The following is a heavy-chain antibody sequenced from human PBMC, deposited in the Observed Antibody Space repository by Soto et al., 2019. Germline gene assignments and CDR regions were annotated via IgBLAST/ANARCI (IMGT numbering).Heavy chain of an antibody. CDR3: AKDRGRSSVAAAGTFDY. CDR1: GFTFSSYG. Sequence: GGSLRLCCAASGFTFSSYGMHWVRQAPGKGLEWVAVISYDGSNKYYADSVKGRFTISRDNSKNTLYLQMNSLRAEDTAVYYCAKDRGRSSVAAAGTFDYSCQGTLVTVSS. CDR2: ISYDGSNK. J-gene: IGHJ4*02. V-gene: IGHV3-30*18. D-gene: IGHD6-13*01.